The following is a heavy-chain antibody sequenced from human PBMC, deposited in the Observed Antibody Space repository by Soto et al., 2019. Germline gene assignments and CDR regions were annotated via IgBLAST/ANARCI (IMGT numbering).Heavy chain of an antibody. J-gene: IGHJ6*03. CDR2: IIPILGIA. V-gene: IGHV1-69*02. Sequence: SVKVSCKASGGTFSSYTISWVRQAPGQGLEWMGRIIPILGIANYAQKFQGRVTITADKSTSTAYMELSSLRSEDTAVYYCASLSQDYYYYMDVWGKGTTVTVSS. CDR3: ASLSQDYYYYMDV. CDR1: GGTFSSYT.